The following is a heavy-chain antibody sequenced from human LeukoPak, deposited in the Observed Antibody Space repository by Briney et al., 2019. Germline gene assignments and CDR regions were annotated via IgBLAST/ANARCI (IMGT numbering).Heavy chain of an antibody. CDR2: INHSGST. D-gene: IGHD3-3*01. CDR3: ARSDYDFWNGSILGFDY. V-gene: IGHV4-34*01. J-gene: IGHJ4*02. Sequence: SETLSLTCAVYGGSFSGYYWSWIRQPPGKGLEWIGEINHSGSTNYNPSLKSRVTISVDTSKNQFSLKLSSVTAADTAVYYCARSDYDFWNGSILGFDYWGQGTLVTVSS. CDR1: GGSFSGYY.